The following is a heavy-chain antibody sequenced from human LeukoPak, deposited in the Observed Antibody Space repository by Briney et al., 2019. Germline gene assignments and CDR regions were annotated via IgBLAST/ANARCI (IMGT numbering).Heavy chain of an antibody. CDR1: GFTFSSYS. Sequence: GGSLRLSCAASGFTFSSYSMNWVRQAPGKGLEWVSSISSSSSYIYYADSVKGRFTISRDNAKNSLYLQMNSLRAEDTAVYYCARGLWFGELFRGSQTNWGQGTLVTVSS. J-gene: IGHJ4*02. D-gene: IGHD3-10*01. CDR3: ARGLWFGELFRGSQTN. V-gene: IGHV3-21*06. CDR2: ISSSSSYI.